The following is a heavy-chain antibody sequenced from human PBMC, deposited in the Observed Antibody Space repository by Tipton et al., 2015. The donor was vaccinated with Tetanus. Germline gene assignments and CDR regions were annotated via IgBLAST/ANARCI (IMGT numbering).Heavy chain of an antibody. D-gene: IGHD3-10*01. V-gene: IGHV4-30-2*06. CDR2: IFHTGST. CDR1: GGSINNGAYT. J-gene: IGHJ5*01. Sequence: TLSLTCTVSGGSINNGAYTWSWIRQSPGKGLEWIGYIFHTGSTYYNPSLKSRVTISVDGPKNQFSLNLKSVTAADTAVYYCARSHGSGGLLWFDSWGQGTLVTVSS. CDR3: ARSHGSGGLLWFDS.